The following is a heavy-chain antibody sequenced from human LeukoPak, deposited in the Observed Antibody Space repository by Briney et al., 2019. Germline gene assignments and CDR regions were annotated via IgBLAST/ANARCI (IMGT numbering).Heavy chain of an antibody. CDR3: TRVYGWYLVDY. CDR2: IRSKAYGGTT. D-gene: IGHD6-19*01. V-gene: IGHV3-49*03. Sequence: GGSLRLSCTASGFTFGDYAMSWFRQAPGKGLEWVGFIRSKAYGGTTEYAASVKDRFTISRDDSKSIAYLQMNSLKTEDTAVYYCTRVYGWYLVDYWGQGTLVTVSS. J-gene: IGHJ4*02. CDR1: GFTFGDYA.